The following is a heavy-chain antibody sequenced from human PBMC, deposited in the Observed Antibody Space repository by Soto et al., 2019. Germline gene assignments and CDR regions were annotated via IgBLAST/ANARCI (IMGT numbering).Heavy chain of an antibody. V-gene: IGHV4-34*01. CDR3: ARDKITGHFAY. Sequence: PETLSLTCAVYGGSFSGYYWTWIRQPPGTGLEWIGEINHSGSTNYNPSLKSRVTISVDTSKNQFSLKLTSVTAADTAVYYCARDKITGHFAYWGQGTQVT. D-gene: IGHD2-8*02. J-gene: IGHJ4*02. CDR2: INHSGST. CDR1: GGSFSGYY.